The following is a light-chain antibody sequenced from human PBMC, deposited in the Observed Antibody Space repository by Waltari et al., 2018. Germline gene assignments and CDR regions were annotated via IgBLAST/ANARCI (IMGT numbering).Light chain of an antibody. CDR3: MQALEFPYS. Sequence: DIVMTQTPLPLPVTLGEPASLSCRSSQSLLDSENGNNYLEWYLQRPGQSPQLLIYEVSNRPSGVPDRFSGSGSDTDFTLKINRVEAEDVGLYYCMQALEFPYSFGQGTKVEIK. CDR2: EVS. CDR1: QSLLDSENGNNY. J-gene: IGKJ2*03. V-gene: IGKV2-40*01.